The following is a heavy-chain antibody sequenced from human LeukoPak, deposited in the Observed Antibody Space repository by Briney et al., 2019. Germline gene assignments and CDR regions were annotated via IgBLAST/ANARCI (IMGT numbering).Heavy chain of an antibody. D-gene: IGHD3-16*02. V-gene: IGHV3-48*04. CDR3: ARDVRRIMITFGGVIVFDY. Sequence: GGSLRLSCAASGFTSSSYAMNWVRQAPGKGLEWVSYISSSGSTIYYADSVKGRFTISRDNAKNSLYLQMNSLRAEDTAVYYCARDVRRIMITFGGVIVFDYWGQGTLVTVSS. CDR1: GFTSSSYA. CDR2: ISSSGSTI. J-gene: IGHJ4*02.